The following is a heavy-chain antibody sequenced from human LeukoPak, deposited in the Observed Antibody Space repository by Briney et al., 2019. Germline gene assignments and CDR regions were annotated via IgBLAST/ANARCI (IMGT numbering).Heavy chain of an antibody. V-gene: IGHV4-59*01. CDR2: IYYSGST. J-gene: IGHJ4*02. D-gene: IGHD5-24*01. CDR3: ARDGSRDGYNFFDY. Sequence: PSETLSLTCTVSGGSISRYYWSWIRQPPGKGLEWIGYIYYSGSTNYNPSLKSRVTISVDTSKNQFSLKLSSVTAADTAVYYCARDGSRDGYNFFDYWGQGTLVTVS. CDR1: GGSISRYY.